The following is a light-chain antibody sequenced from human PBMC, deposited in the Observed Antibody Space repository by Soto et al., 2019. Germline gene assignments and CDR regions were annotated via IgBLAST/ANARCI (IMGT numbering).Light chain of an antibody. Sequence: SYELTQSLSVSVAQGQTARITCGGNNIGSKILHWYQQRPGQAPVVVIYRDKYRPSGIPERFSGSNSGNTATLTITRAQAGDESDYYCQVWDTNTGRFGGGTKVTVL. CDR1: NIGSKI. J-gene: IGLJ2*01. V-gene: IGLV3-9*01. CDR3: QVWDTNTGR. CDR2: RDK.